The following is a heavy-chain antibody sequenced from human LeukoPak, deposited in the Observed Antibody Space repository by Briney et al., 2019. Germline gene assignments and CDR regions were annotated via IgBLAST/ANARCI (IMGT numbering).Heavy chain of an antibody. CDR3: ARVSSRDSRFDP. Sequence: PSETLSLTCTVSGGSISSSTYYWGWIRQPPGKGLEWIGSMYYSGNIYYNPSLKIRVTISVDTSKNQFSLKLSSVTAADTAVYHCARVSSRDSRFDPWGQGTLVTVSS. D-gene: IGHD5-24*01. J-gene: IGHJ5*02. CDR2: MYYSGNI. V-gene: IGHV4-39*07. CDR1: GGSISSSTYY.